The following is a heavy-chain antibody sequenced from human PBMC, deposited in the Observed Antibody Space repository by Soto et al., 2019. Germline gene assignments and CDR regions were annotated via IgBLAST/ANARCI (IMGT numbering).Heavy chain of an antibody. CDR1: GYSFTNYW. CDR2: IYPGDSDT. D-gene: IGHD1-20*01. J-gene: IGHJ4*02. Sequence: GESLKISCKGSGYSFTNYWIGWVRQMPGKGLEWMGIIYPGDSDTRYSPSFQGQVTISTDKSISTAYLQWSSLRASDSAMYYCARSSITGSTWTFDYWGQGTPVPVYS. CDR3: ARSSITGSTWTFDY. V-gene: IGHV5-51*01.